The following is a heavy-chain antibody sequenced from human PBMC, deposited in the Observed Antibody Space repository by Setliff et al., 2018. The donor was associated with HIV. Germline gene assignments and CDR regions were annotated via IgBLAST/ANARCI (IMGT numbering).Heavy chain of an antibody. J-gene: IGHJ6*02. CDR2: ISSSGTTI. D-gene: IGHD1-26*01. CDR3: ARENGGSYYPRLYYYYYGMDV. CDR1: GFTFSSYS. Sequence: GGSLRLSCAASGFTFSSYSMNWVRQAPGKGLEWVSYISSSGTTIYYADSVKGRFTISRDNAKNSLYLQMNSLRAEDTAVYYCARENGGSYYPRLYYYYYGMDVWGQGTTVTVSS. V-gene: IGHV3-48*04.